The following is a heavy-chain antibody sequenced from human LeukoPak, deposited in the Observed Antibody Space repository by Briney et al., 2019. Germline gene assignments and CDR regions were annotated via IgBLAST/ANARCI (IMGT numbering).Heavy chain of an antibody. CDR1: GFTFDDYA. Sequence: PGRSLRLSCAASGFTFDDYAMHWVRQAPGKGLEWVSGISWNSGSIGYADSVKGRFTISRDNAKNSLYPQMNSLRAEDTALYYCAKDSTYGSGSYYDYWGQGTLVTVSS. CDR3: AKDSTYGSGSYYDY. V-gene: IGHV3-9*01. D-gene: IGHD3-10*01. J-gene: IGHJ4*02. CDR2: ISWNSGSI.